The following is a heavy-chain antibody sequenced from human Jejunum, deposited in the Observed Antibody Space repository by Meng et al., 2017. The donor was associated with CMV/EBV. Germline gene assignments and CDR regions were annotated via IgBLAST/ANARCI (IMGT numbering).Heavy chain of an antibody. V-gene: IGHV1-2*02. CDR3: ARAGLADYDFWSGYWGGAYYYYYYGMDV. CDR2: INPNSGGA. J-gene: IGHJ6*02. Sequence: QAPGRGLECIGWINPNSGGANYAQKFLGRVTMARDTSISTAYMELSSLRSDDTAVYYCARAGLADYDFWSGYWGGAYYYYYYGMDVWGQGTTVTVSS. D-gene: IGHD3-3*01.